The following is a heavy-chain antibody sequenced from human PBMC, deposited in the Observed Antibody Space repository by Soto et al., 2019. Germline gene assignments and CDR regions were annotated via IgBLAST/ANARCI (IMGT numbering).Heavy chain of an antibody. CDR2: ISGSGGST. J-gene: IGHJ5*02. CDR3: AKDPYSSSWYKKGNWFDP. CDR1: GFTFSSYA. Sequence: GGSLRLSCAASGFTFSSYAMSWVRQAPGKGLEWVSAISGSGGSTYYADSVKGRFTISRDNSKNTLYLQMNSLRAEDTAVYYCAKDPYSSSWYKKGNWFDPWGQGTLVTVSS. V-gene: IGHV3-23*01. D-gene: IGHD6-13*01.